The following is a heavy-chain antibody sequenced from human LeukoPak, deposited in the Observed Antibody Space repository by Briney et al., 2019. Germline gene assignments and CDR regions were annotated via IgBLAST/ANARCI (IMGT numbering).Heavy chain of an antibody. Sequence: HAGGSLRLSSAASGFTFSSYGMHWVRQAPGKGLEWVAFIRYDGSNKYYADSVKGRFTISRDNSKNTLYLQMNSLRAEDTAVYYCAKVRRGGNHHFDYWGQGTLVTVPS. V-gene: IGHV3-30*02. CDR1: GFTFSSYG. CDR3: AKVRRGGNHHFDY. CDR2: IRYDGSNK. J-gene: IGHJ4*02. D-gene: IGHD4-23*01.